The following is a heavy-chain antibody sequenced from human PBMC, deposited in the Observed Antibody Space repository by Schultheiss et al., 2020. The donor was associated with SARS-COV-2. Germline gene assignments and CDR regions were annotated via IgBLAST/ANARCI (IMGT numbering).Heavy chain of an antibody. V-gene: IGHV4-59*12. D-gene: IGHD4-17*01. CDR3: ARDRGYGDYYYYGMDV. Sequence: SETLSLTCTVSGGSISSYYWSWIRQPPGKGLEWIGYIYYSGSPYYNPSLKSRVTMSVDTSKNQFSLKLSSVTAADTAVYYCARDRGYGDYYYYGMDVWGQGTTVTVSS. J-gene: IGHJ6*02. CDR1: GGSISSYY. CDR2: IYYSGSP.